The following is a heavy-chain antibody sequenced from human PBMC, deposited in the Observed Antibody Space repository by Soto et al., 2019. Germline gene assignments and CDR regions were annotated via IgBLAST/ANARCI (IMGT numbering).Heavy chain of an antibody. CDR2: ISAYNGNT. D-gene: IGHD3-22*01. V-gene: IGHV1-18*04. CDR3: ATEYPQVSLSPTSSSGSYYASDY. J-gene: IGHJ4*02. CDR1: GYTFTSYG. Sequence: GASVKGSCKASGYTFTSYGISWVRQAPGQGLEWMGWISAYNGNTNYAQKLQGRVTMTTDTSTSTAYMELRSLRSDDTSVYYCATEYPQVSLSPTSSSGSYYASDYRGQGPLGT.